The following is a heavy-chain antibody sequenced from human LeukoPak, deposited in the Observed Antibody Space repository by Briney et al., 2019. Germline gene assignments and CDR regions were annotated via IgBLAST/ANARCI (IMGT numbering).Heavy chain of an antibody. J-gene: IGHJ4*02. CDR1: GFTFSSYW. D-gene: IGHD5-12*01. CDR2: IKQDGSEK. V-gene: IGHV3-7*01. CDR3: ARGWVATPLRY. Sequence: GSLRLSCAASGFTFSSYWMSWVRQAPGRGLEWVANIKQDGSEKYYVDSVRGRFTISRDNAKNSLYLQMNSLRAEDTAVYYCARGWVATPLRYWGQGTLVSVSS.